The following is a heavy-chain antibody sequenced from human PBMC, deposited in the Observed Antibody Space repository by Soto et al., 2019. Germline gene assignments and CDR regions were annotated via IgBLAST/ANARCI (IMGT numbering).Heavy chain of an antibody. D-gene: IGHD3-22*01. Sequence: QVQLQESGPGLVKPSETLSLTCTVSGGSVSSGNDYWSWIRQPPGKGLEWIGYIYHSGSTNYNPSLKSRLTIAGDTSKNQVSLKLTSVTAADTAVYYCARGGYYEHFRFWGQGTLVTVSS. V-gene: IGHV4-61*01. CDR2: IYHSGST. CDR3: ARGGYYEHFRF. J-gene: IGHJ1*01. CDR1: GGSVSSGNDY.